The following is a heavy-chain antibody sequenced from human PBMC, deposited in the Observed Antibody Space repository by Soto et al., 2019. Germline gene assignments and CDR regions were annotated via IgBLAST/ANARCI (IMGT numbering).Heavy chain of an antibody. Sequence: PSETLSLTCTVSGGSISSSSYYWGWIRQPPGKGLEWIGSIYYSGSTYYNPSLKSRVTISVDTSKNQFSLKLSSVTAADTAVYYCASLYYDILTGYSIRPYYYYYGMDVWGQGTTVTVS. CDR1: GGSISSSSYY. J-gene: IGHJ6*02. D-gene: IGHD3-9*01. CDR2: IYYSGST. V-gene: IGHV4-39*01. CDR3: ASLYYDILTGYSIRPYYYYYGMDV.